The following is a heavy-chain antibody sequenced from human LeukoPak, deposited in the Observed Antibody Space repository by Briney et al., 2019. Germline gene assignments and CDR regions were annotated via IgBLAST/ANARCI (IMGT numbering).Heavy chain of an antibody. J-gene: IGHJ4*02. CDR2: ISYDGSNK. Sequence: GRSLRLSCAASGFTFSSYAMHLVRQAPGKGLEWVAVISYDGSNKYYADSVKGRFTISTDNSKNTLYLQMNSLRAEDTAVYYCARVDSSGYYFMQPFDSWGQGTLVTVSS. CDR3: ARVDSSGYYFMQPFDS. CDR1: GFTFSSYA. D-gene: IGHD3-22*01. V-gene: IGHV3-30-3*01.